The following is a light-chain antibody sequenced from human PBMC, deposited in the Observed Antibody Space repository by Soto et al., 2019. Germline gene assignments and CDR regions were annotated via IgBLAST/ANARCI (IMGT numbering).Light chain of an antibody. Sequence: QSALTQPASVSGSPGQSITISCTGTSSDVGGYNYVSWYQQHPGKAPKLMIFEVNNRPSGVSNRFSGSKSGSTASLTIAGLQAEDEADYYCSSYSRTTTLGVFGTGTQLTVL. CDR2: EVN. CDR1: SSDVGGYNY. CDR3: SSYSRTTTLGV. J-gene: IGLJ1*01. V-gene: IGLV2-14*01.